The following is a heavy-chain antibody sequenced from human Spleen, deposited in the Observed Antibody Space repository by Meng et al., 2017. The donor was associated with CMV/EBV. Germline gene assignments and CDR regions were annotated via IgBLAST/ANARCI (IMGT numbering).Heavy chain of an antibody. CDR3: ARTVSRWATYYDFWSGCYANDAFDI. J-gene: IGHJ3*02. D-gene: IGHD3-3*01. Sequence: GESLKISCAASGFTFSSYAMHWVRQAPGKGLEWVAVISYDGSNKYYADSVKGRFTISRDNSKNTLYLQMNSLRAEDTAVYYCARTVSRWATYYDFWSGCYANDAFDIWGQGTMVTVSS. V-gene: IGHV3-30*04. CDR2: ISYDGSNK. CDR1: GFTFSSYA.